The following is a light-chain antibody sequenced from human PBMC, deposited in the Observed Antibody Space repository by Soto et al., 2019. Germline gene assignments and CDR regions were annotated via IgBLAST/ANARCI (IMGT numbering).Light chain of an antibody. V-gene: IGKV1-9*01. J-gene: IGKJ2*01. CDR2: AAS. CDR3: QQRNSYPRT. CDR1: QGINIF. Sequence: DIQLTQSPSFLSASVGDRVTITCRASQGINIFLAWFQQKPGKAPNLLISAASTLQSGVPSRFSGSGSETEFTLTSTSLQPEDSATYYWQQRNSYPRTFGQGTKVEIK.